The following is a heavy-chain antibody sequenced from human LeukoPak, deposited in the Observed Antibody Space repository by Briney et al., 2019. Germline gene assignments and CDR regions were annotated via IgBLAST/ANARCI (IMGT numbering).Heavy chain of an antibody. Sequence: PGGSLRLSCAASGFTFSSYAMHWVRQAPGKGLEYVSAISSNGGSTYYANSVKGRFTISRDNSKDTLYLQMGSLRAEDMAVYYCARVVAGLLYGMDVWGQGTTVTVSS. CDR2: ISSNGGST. CDR3: ARVVAGLLYGMDV. V-gene: IGHV3-64*01. J-gene: IGHJ6*02. D-gene: IGHD6-19*01. CDR1: GFTFSSYA.